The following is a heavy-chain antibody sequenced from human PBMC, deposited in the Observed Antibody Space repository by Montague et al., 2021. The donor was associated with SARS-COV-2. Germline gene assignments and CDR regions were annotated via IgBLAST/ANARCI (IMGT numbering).Heavy chain of an antibody. CDR3: AREVRYYYDSSGPGAFDI. CDR2: IYYSGST. Sequence: SETLSLTCTVSGGSISSYYWSWIRQPPGKGLEWIGYIYYSGSTNYNPSLKSRGTISVDTSKNQFSLRLSSVTAADTDVYYCAREVRYYYDSSGPGAFDIWGQGTMVTVSS. J-gene: IGHJ3*02. CDR1: GGSISSYY. D-gene: IGHD3-22*01. V-gene: IGHV4-59*01.